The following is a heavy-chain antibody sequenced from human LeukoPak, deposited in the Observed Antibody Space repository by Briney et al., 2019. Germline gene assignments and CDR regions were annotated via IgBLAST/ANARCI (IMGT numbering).Heavy chain of an antibody. CDR2: IYASGST. Sequence: SETLSLTCSVSGGSICNYYWNWLRQPAGKGLEWIGRIYASGSTNYNPSLKRRVTISMDKSKNHFSLNLKSVTAADTAFYYCARDFYGDDGHHPFDYWGQGIQVTVSS. D-gene: IGHD2/OR15-2a*01. J-gene: IGHJ4*02. CDR1: GGSICNYY. CDR3: ARDFYGDDGHHPFDY. V-gene: IGHV4-4*07.